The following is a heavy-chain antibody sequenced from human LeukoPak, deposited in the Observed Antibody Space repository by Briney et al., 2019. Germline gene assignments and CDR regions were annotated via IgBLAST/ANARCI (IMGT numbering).Heavy chain of an antibody. CDR1: GFTFSSYS. V-gene: IGHV3-21*01. CDR2: ISSSSSYI. D-gene: IGHD2-2*01. J-gene: IGHJ5*02. CDR3: ARDRRDIVVVLGTWAIDP. Sequence: GGSLRLSCAASGFTFSSYSMNWVRQAPGKGLEWVSSISSSSSYIYYADSVKGRFTISRDNAKNSLYLQMNSLRAEDTAVYYCARDRRDIVVVLGTWAIDPWGQGTLVTVSS.